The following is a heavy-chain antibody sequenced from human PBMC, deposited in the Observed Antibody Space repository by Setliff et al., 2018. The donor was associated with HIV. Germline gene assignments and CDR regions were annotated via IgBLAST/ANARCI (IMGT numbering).Heavy chain of an antibody. V-gene: IGHV3-20*04. J-gene: IGHJ3*02. CDR1: GFTFNSYA. D-gene: IGHD3-9*01. Sequence: AGGSLRLSCAASGFTFNSYAMSWVRQAPGKGLEWVSGINWNGGSTGYADSVKGRFTISRDNAKNSLYLQMNSLRAEDTALYYCARATVLRYFDWFSRPGANAFDIWGQGTMVTVSS. CDR3: ARATVLRYFDWFSRPGANAFDI. CDR2: INWNGGST.